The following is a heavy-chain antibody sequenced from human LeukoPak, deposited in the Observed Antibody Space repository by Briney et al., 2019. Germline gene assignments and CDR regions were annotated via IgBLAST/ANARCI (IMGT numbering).Heavy chain of an antibody. V-gene: IGHV4-59*01. J-gene: IGHJ1*01. CDR2: IYYSGST. CDR3: ARAGAAAYAEYFQH. CDR1: GGSISSYY. D-gene: IGHD6-13*01. Sequence: SETLSLTCTVSGGSISSYYWSWIRQPPGKGLEWIEYIYYSGSTNYNPSLKSRVTISVDTSKNQFSLKLSSVTAADTAVYYCARAGAAAYAEYFQHWGQGTLVPVSS.